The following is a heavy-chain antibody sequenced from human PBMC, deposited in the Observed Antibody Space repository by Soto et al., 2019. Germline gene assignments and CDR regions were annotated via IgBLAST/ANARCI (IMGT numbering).Heavy chain of an antibody. CDR2: IYHSGST. CDR1: GGSISSGGYS. D-gene: IGHD3-22*01. CDR3: ARASGYYDSSGYSFIGKLDY. V-gene: IGHV4-30-2*01. Sequence: SETLSLTCAVSGGSISSGGYSWSWIRQPPGKGLEWIGYIYHSGSTYYNPSLKSRVTISVDRSKNQFSLKLSSVTAADTAVYYCARASGYYDSSGYSFIGKLDYWGQGTLVTVSS. J-gene: IGHJ4*02.